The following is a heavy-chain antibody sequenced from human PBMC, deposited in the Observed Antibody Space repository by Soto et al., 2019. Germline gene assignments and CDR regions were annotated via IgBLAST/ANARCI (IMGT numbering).Heavy chain of an antibody. V-gene: IGHV4-30-2*01. CDR1: GGSISSGGYS. CDR3: ASINYYDSSGHSSASDI. CDR2: IYHSGST. D-gene: IGHD3-22*01. J-gene: IGHJ3*02. Sequence: PSETLSLTCAVSGGSISSGGYSWSWIRQPPGKGLEWIGYIYHSGSTYYNPSLKSRVTISVDRSKNQFSLKLSSVTAADTAVYYCASINYYDSSGHSSASDIWGQGTMVTVSS.